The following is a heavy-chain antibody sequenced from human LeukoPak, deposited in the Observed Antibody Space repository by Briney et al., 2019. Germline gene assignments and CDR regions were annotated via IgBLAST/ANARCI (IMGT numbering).Heavy chain of an antibody. D-gene: IGHD3-22*01. Sequence: SGGSLRLSCAASGFTFSSYAMRWVRQAPGKGLEWVSALSGSGNNTYYADSVKGRFTISRDNSKNTLYLQMNSLRAEDTAVYYCAKIDYDSSAYRTFDYWGQGTLVTVSS. CDR1: GFTFSSYA. V-gene: IGHV3-23*01. CDR2: LSGSGNNT. CDR3: AKIDYDSSAYRTFDY. J-gene: IGHJ4*02.